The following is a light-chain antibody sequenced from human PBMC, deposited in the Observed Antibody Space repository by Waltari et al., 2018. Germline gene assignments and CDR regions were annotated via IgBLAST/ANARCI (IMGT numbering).Light chain of an antibody. V-gene: IGKV3-20*01. CDR3: QHYVSLPVT. CDR2: GTS. Sequence: EIPLTQSPGTLSLSPGERATLSCRASQSVGRSFAWYQQTPGQPPRLLIYGTSNRATGTPDRVSGGGSGTDFSLTISRLEPEDVAVYYCQHYVSLPVTFGQGTKVEIK. CDR1: QSVGRS. J-gene: IGKJ1*01.